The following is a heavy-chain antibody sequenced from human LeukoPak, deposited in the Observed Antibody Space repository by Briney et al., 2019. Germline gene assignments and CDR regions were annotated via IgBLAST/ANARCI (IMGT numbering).Heavy chain of an antibody. J-gene: IGHJ3*02. CDR1: GFTFSSYS. V-gene: IGHV3-21*01. Sequence: GGSLRLSCAASGFTFSSYSLNWVRQAPGEGLGWVSSISSSSSYIYFADSVKGRFTISRDNAKNSLYLQMNSLRAEDTAVYYCARDSAGLGYDSAFDIWGQGTMVTVSS. CDR2: ISSSSSYI. CDR3: ARDSAGLGYDSAFDI. D-gene: IGHD5-12*01.